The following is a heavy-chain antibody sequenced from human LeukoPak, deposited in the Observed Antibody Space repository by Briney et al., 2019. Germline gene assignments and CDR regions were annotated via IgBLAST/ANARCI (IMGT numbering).Heavy chain of an antibody. D-gene: IGHD2-15*01. CDR3: ARVDCSGGIVYGWFDP. CDR1: GGSISSSSYY. Sequence: PSETLSLTCTVSGGSISSSSYYWGWIRQPPGKGLEWIWSIYYSGSTYYNPSLKSRVTISVDTSKNQFSLKLSSVTAADTAVYYCARVDCSGGIVYGWFDPWGQGTLVTVSS. V-gene: IGHV4-39*07. J-gene: IGHJ5*02. CDR2: IYYSGST.